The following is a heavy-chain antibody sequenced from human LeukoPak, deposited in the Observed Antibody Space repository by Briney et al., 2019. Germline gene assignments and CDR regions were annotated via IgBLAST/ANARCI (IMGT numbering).Heavy chain of an antibody. D-gene: IGHD2-2*02. CDR3: AKEGGYCSSTSCYRGNWFDP. CDR1: GFTFSSYA. CDR2: IWYDGSNK. Sequence: GGSLRLSCAASGFTFSSYAMHWVRQAPGKGLEWVAVIWYDGSNKYYADSVKGRFTISRDNSKNTLYLQMNSLRAEDTAVYYCAKEGGYCSSTSCYRGNWFDPWGQGTLVTVSS. V-gene: IGHV3-33*06. J-gene: IGHJ5*02.